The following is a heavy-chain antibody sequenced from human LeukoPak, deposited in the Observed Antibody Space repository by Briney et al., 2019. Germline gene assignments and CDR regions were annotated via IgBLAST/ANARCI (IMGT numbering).Heavy chain of an antibody. CDR2: IYYSGTT. Sequence: SGTLSLTCAVSGGSISSSNWWTWVRQPPGKGLQWIGEIYYSGTTNYNPSLKSRVTISVDRSKNQFSLNLSSVTAADTAVYYCARLYYYGSGSYSNWGQGTMVTVSS. CDR1: GGSISSSNW. J-gene: IGHJ3*01. CDR3: ARLYYYGSGSYSN. D-gene: IGHD3-10*01. V-gene: IGHV4-4*02.